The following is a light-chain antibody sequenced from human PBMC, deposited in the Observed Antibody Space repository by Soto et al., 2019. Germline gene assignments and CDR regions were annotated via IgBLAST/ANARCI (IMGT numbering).Light chain of an antibody. Sequence: QSVLTQPASVSGSPGQSITISCTGTSSDVGDSDYVSWYQQHPDKAPKLIIYEVSNRPSGVSIRFSASKSGNTASLIISGLQPEDEAVYYCSSYVASRTRYVFGTGTKVTVL. CDR1: SSDVGDSDY. CDR3: SSYVASRTRYV. V-gene: IGLV2-14*01. CDR2: EVS. J-gene: IGLJ1*01.